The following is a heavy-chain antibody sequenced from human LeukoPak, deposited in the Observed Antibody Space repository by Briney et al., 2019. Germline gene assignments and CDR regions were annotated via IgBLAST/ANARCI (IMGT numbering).Heavy chain of an antibody. Sequence: ASVKVSCKASGYTFSTYGITWVRQARGQGLEWMGWISGHQGNTKYAQNFQGRVTMTIDTSTSTAYMDLRSLRSDDTAIYFCARSDLATITAGPFEYWGQGTLVAVSS. J-gene: IGHJ4*02. D-gene: IGHD5-12*01. CDR1: GYTFSTYG. CDR2: ISGHQGNT. V-gene: IGHV1-18*01. CDR3: ARSDLATITAGPFEY.